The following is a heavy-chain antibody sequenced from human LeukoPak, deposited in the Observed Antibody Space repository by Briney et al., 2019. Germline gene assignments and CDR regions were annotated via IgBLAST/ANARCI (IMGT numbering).Heavy chain of an antibody. CDR1: GGSISSYY. J-gene: IGHJ5*02. CDR3: ARGGVLWFGGTGNWFDP. V-gene: IGHV4-59*12. Sequence: SETLSLTCTVSGGSISSYYWSWIRPPPGKGLKWIGYIYYSGSTNYNPSLKSRVTISVDTSKNPFSLKLSSVTAADTAVYYCARGGVLWFGGTGNWFDPWGQGTLVTVSS. D-gene: IGHD3-10*01. CDR2: IYYSGST.